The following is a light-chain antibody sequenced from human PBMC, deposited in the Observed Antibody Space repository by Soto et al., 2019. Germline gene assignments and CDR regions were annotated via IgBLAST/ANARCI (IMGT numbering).Light chain of an antibody. CDR1: SSDVGGYNF. V-gene: IGLV2-14*01. J-gene: IGLJ3*02. Sequence: SALTQPASVSGSPGQSITISCTGTSSDVGGYNFVSWYQQHPGKAPRLMIFEVNNWPSGVSDRFSGSKSGNTASLTISGLQAEDEADYYCSSYTFSSTLVVFGGGTKVTVL. CDR3: SSYTFSSTLVV. CDR2: EVN.